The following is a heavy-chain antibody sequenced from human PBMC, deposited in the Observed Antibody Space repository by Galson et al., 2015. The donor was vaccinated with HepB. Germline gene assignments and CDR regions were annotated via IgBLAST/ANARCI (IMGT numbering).Heavy chain of an antibody. D-gene: IGHD3-22*01. CDR2: IDRDERGT. J-gene: IGHJ4*02. CDR3: GRSRGASGYHYDY. Sequence: SLRLSCAASGFTFDSYSMSWFRHVPGKGLVWVAYIDRDERGTKYADSVKGRFTISRDNARNTVFLQMNSLRVEDTAVYFCGRSRGASGYHYDYWGQGTLVAVSS. CDR1: GFTFDSYS. V-gene: IGHV3-74*03.